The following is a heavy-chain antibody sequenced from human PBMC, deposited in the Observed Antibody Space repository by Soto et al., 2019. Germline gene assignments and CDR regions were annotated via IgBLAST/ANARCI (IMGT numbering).Heavy chain of an antibody. V-gene: IGHV1-46*01. D-gene: IGHD1-7*01. CDR1: GYTFTSYY. CDR3: AGPPELTRIYYYYGVDV. Sequence: ASVKVSCKASGYTFTSYYMHWVRQAPGQGLEWMGFINPSGGSTTYAQNFQGRVTMTRDTSTGTVYMELSSLRSEDTAVYYCAGPPELTRIYYYYGVDVWGQGTTVTVSS. CDR2: INPSGGST. J-gene: IGHJ6*02.